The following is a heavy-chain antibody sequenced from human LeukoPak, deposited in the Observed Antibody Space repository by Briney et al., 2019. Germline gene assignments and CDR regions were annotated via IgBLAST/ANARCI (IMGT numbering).Heavy chain of an antibody. J-gene: IGHJ4*02. CDR2: IKQDGSGE. CDR1: GFTFRGYW. Sequence: GSLKPSFATYGFTFRGYWMGWVRQASGGGLEWVANIKQDGSGEYYVDSVKGRFTISRDNTKNSLYLQMNSLRAEDTAVYYCATWGGSYWGQGTLVTVSS. D-gene: IGHD3-10*01. CDR3: ATWGGSY. V-gene: IGHV3-7*03.